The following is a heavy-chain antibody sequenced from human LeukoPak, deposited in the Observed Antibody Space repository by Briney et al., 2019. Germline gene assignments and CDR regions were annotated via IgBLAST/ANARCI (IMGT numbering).Heavy chain of an antibody. D-gene: IGHD5-12*01. V-gene: IGHV1-69*05. CDR1: GGTFSKYA. CDR3: ARAQAGNYDWPLDL. Sequence: PMASVTVSCKASGGTFSKYALSWVRQAPGQGLEWMGAIIPFLDTSNYPPKFQDRVTITTDESTSTAYMDLSSLRSDDTAVYYCARAQAGNYDWPLDLWGQGTLVTVSS. J-gene: IGHJ5*02. CDR2: IIPFLDTS.